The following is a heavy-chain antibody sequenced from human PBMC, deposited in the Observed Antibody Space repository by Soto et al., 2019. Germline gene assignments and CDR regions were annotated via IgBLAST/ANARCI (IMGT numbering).Heavy chain of an antibody. Sequence: ASVKVSCKASGYTFTGYYMDWVRQAPGQGLEWMGWINPNSGGTNYAQKFQGRVTMTRDTSISTAYMELSRLRSDDTAVYYCARDRGYCSSTSCYLPTYYYGMDVWGQGTTVTVSS. V-gene: IGHV1-2*02. D-gene: IGHD2-2*01. CDR2: INPNSGGT. CDR3: ARDRGYCSSTSCYLPTYYYGMDV. J-gene: IGHJ6*02. CDR1: GYTFTGYY.